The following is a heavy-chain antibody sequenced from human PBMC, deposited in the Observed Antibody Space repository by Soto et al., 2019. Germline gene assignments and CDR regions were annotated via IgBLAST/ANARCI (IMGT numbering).Heavy chain of an antibody. CDR3: ARDHYGGNSENYYYGMDV. J-gene: IGHJ6*02. D-gene: IGHD4-17*01. CDR2: ISSSGSTI. V-gene: IGHV3-11*01. Sequence: GGSLRLSCAASGFTFSDYYMSWIRKAPGKGLEWVSYISSSGSTIYYADSVKGRFTISRDNAKNSLYLQMNSLRAEDTAVYYCARDHYGGNSENYYYGMDVWGQGTTVTVSS. CDR1: GFTFSDYY.